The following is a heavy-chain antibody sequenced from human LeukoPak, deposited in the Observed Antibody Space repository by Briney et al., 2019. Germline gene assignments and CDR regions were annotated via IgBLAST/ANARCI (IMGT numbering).Heavy chain of an antibody. D-gene: IGHD2-15*01. CDR3: AKDGGDIVVVVAATISTQFDY. V-gene: IGHV3-23*01. J-gene: IGHJ4*02. Sequence: GVSLRLSCAASRFTFSSYSMGWVRQAPGKGLEWVSAIRGSGGSTYYADSVKGRFTISRDNSKNTLYLQMNSLRAEDTAVYYCAKDGGDIVVVVAATISTQFDYWGQGPLVTVSS. CDR2: IRGSGGST. CDR1: RFTFSSYS.